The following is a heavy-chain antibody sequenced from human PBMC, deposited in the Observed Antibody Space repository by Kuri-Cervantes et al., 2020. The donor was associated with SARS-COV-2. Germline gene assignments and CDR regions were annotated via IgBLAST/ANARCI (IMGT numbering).Heavy chain of an antibody. CDR2: INHSGDT. V-gene: IGHV4-34*01. D-gene: IGHD3-3*01. CDR1: YGTLTGYQ. J-gene: IGHJ2*01. CDR3: ASRDEAGKTIYGVVPGAKYFDL. Sequence: SETLSLTCALYYGTLTGYQWSWIRQPPGKGLEWIGGINHSGDTYYNPSLEGRVTISLDTSENKFSLRLTSVNAADTAVYYCASRDEAGKTIYGVVPGAKYFDLWGRGTLVTVSS.